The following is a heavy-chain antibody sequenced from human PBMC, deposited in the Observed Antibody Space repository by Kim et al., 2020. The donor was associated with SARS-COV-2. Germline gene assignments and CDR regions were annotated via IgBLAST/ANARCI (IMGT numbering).Heavy chain of an antibody. J-gene: IGHJ6*02. CDR2: MRYGGNP. D-gene: IGHD2-21*01. CDR3: ARESFNSIGSMDV. CDR1: GDSVSSGSHY. V-gene: IGHV4-31*03. Sequence: SETLSLTCTVSGDSVSSGSHYWAWVRQVPGVGLEWLGYMRYGGNPYHNPSLRGRLTISLDPSENRVSLHLSSVTAADTAVYYCARESFNSIGSMDVWGQG.